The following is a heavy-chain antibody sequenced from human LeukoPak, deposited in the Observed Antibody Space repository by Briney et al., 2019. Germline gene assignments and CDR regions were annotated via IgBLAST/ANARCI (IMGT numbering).Heavy chain of an antibody. CDR2: IYYSGST. D-gene: IGHD1-26*01. Sequence: SETLSLTCTVSGGSISSYYWSWIRQPPGKGLEWIGYIYYSGSTNYNPSLKSRVTISVDTSKNHFSLKLSSVTAADTAVYYCARHRSYQGWFDPWGQGTLVTVSS. CDR1: GGSISSYY. CDR3: ARHRSYQGWFDP. V-gene: IGHV4-59*08. J-gene: IGHJ5*02.